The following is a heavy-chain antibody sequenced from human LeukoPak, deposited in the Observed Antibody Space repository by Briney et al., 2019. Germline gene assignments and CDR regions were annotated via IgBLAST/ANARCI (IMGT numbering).Heavy chain of an antibody. Sequence: GASVKVSSKASLYTFTTPFMHSVRQAPGQGLEWMGWINPNSGGTNYALKFQGRVTMTRDRSISTAYMELSRLRSDDTAVYYCAREGMPGAYSSYSLHSRCYFPYYLGRCGQGTLVTVSS. J-gene: IGHJ4*02. D-gene: IGHD3-22*01. CDR2: INPNSGGT. CDR1: LYTFTTPF. CDR3: AREGMPGAYSSYSLHSRCYFPYYLGR. V-gene: IGHV1-2*02.